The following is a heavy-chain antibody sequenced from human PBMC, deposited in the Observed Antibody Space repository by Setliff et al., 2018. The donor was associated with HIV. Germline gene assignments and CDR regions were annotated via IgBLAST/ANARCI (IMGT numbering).Heavy chain of an antibody. D-gene: IGHD4-17*01. CDR2: INHSGST. V-gene: IGHV4-4*02. J-gene: IGHJ6*03. CDR1: GVPIRSPNW. Sequence: NPSETLSLTCTVSGVPIRSPNWWSWVRQAPGKGLEWIGEINHSGSTNYDPSLKTRVTISVDTSKNQFSLKLSSVTAADTAVYYCARGSSPAVTSYYYYYMDVWGKGTTVTVSS. CDR3: ARGSSPAVTSYYYYYMDV.